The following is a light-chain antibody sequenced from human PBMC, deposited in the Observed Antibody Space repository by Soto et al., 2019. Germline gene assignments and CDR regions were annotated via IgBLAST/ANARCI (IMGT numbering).Light chain of an antibody. CDR3: QQYDGYSPQT. J-gene: IGKJ1*01. Sequence: DIQMTQSPSTLSASVGDTVTITCRASQSVRNWLAWYQQKPGRAPQLLIYDSSTLEPGVPSRFRGSGSGTEFTLTINGLQPDDFATYYCQQYDGYSPQTFGQGTKVDIK. CDR1: QSVRNW. CDR2: DSS. V-gene: IGKV1-5*01.